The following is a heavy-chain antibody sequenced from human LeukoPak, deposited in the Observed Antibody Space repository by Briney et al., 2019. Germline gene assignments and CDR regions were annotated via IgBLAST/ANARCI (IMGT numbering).Heavy chain of an antibody. CDR3: VGATIGAFDI. J-gene: IGHJ3*02. CDR2: IYYSGST. V-gene: IGHV4-30-4*01. D-gene: IGHD1-26*01. Sequence: PTETLSLTCTVSGGSISSGDYYWSWIRQPPGQGLEWIGYIYYSGSTYYNPSLKSRVTISVDTSKNQFSLKLSSVTAADTAVYYSVGATIGAFDIWGQGTMVTVSS. CDR1: GGSISSGDYY.